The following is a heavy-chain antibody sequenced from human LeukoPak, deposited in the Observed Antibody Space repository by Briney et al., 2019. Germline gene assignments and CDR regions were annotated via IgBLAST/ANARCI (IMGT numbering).Heavy chain of an antibody. CDR3: ARDNGDYWFDY. CDR1: GYTFTSYS. J-gene: IGHJ4*02. V-gene: IGHV1-18*01. CDR2: ISAYNGNT. Sequence: GASVKVSCKASGYTFTSYSINWVRQAPGQGLEWMGWISAYNGNTKYAQKLQGRVTMTTDTSTSTAYKELTRLRSDDTAVYYCARDNGDYWFDYWGQGTLVTVSS. D-gene: IGHD4-17*01.